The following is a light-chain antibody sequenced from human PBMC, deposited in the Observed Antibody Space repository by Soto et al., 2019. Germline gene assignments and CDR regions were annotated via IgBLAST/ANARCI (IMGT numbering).Light chain of an antibody. CDR3: QQYGSSPA. V-gene: IGKV3-20*01. CDR2: GAS. Sequence: EIVLTQSQSTLSLSPGERATLSCRASQSVSSSYLAWYQQKPGQAPRLLIYGASSRATGIPDRFSGSGSGTDFTLTISRLEPEDFAVYYCQQYGSSPAFGQGTKVEIK. J-gene: IGKJ1*01. CDR1: QSVSSSY.